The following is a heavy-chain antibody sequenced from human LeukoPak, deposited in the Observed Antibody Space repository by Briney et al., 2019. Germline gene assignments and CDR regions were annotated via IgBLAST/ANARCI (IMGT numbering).Heavy chain of an antibody. CDR1: GYTFTGYY. D-gene: IGHD3-22*01. CDR3: ARRTSNADYYDSSGYYNWYYFDY. J-gene: IGHJ4*02. V-gene: IGHV1-2*02. Sequence: ASVKVSCKASGYTFTGYYMHWVRQAPGQGLEWMGWINPNSGGTNYAQKSQGRVTMTRDTSISTAYMELSRLRSDDTAVYYCARRTSNADYYDSSGYYNWYYFDYWGQGTLVTVSS. CDR2: INPNSGGT.